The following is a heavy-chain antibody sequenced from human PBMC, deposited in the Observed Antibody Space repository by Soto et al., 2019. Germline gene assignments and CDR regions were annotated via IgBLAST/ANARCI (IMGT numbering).Heavy chain of an antibody. CDR2: IQSETDGGTT. CDR3: TTSNYYESGTYPQAPFDY. CDR1: GFTLRDYP. J-gene: IGHJ4*02. Sequence: GGSLRLSCTASGFTLRDYPMSWFRQAPGKGLEWIAYIQSETDGGTTDHAAHVKGRFTISRGDSKNTLYLDMNSLKTEDTALYYCTTSNYYESGTYPQAPFDYWGPGTLVTVSS. V-gene: IGHV3-49*03. D-gene: IGHD3-10*01.